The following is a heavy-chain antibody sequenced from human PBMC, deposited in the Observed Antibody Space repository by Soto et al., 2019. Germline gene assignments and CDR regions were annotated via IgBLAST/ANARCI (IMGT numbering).Heavy chain of an antibody. D-gene: IGHD2-21*02. CDR1: DGSITNTNYH. Sequence: SEPLSLTYSVADGSITNTNYHWGWIRQAPGKGLEWIGTLYFRGATDYNPSLQSRVTISADTSKNQISLHLSSVTAADTAVYYCFGVLAATLDYWGQATRVTVSS. CDR3: FGVLAATLDY. V-gene: IGHV4-39*01. CDR2: LYFRGAT. J-gene: IGHJ4*01.